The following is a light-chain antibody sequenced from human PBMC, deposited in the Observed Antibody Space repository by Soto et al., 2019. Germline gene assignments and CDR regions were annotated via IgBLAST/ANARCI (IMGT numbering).Light chain of an antibody. V-gene: IGKV3-15*01. Sequence: EIVLTQSPGTLSLSPGERASLSCRASQRVSTNLAWYQQKPGQAPRLLIYGASTRATGIPARFSGSGSGTEFTLTISSLQSEDFAVYYCQQYSNWPRTFGQGTKVDIK. CDR2: GAS. J-gene: IGKJ1*01. CDR1: QRVSTN. CDR3: QQYSNWPRT.